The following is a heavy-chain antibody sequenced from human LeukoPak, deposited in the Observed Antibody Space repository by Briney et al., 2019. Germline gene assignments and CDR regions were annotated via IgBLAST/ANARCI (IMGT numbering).Heavy chain of an antibody. J-gene: IGHJ4*02. CDR1: GFTFSSYA. D-gene: IGHD3-10*01. CDR2: ISYDGSNK. CDR3: ARDETYYYGSGSYYGDYFDY. Sequence: GGSLRLSCPASGFTFSSYAMHWVRQAPGKGLEWVAVISYDGSNKYYADSVKGRFTISRDNSKNTLYLQMNSLRAEDTAVYYCARDETYYYGSGSYYGDYFDYWGQGTLVTVSS. V-gene: IGHV3-30*04.